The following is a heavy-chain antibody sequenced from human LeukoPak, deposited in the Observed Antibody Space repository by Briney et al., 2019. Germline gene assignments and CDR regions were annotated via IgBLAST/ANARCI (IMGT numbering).Heavy chain of an antibody. CDR3: ARLGRIVRGNWFDP. Sequence: GASLKISCKGSGSRFTSYWIGWVRQLPGKGLEWMGIIYPGDSDTRYSPSFQGQVTISADKSISTAYLQWSSLKASDTAMYYCARLGRIVRGNWFDPWGQGTLVTVSS. D-gene: IGHD2/OR15-2a*01. V-gene: IGHV5-51*01. CDR1: GSRFTSYW. J-gene: IGHJ5*02. CDR2: IYPGDSDT.